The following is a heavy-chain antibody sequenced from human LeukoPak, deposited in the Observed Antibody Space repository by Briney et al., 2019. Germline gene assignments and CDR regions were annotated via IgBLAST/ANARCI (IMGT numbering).Heavy chain of an antibody. V-gene: IGHV3-23*01. CDR1: GFTFSNYA. CDR2: ISGIGGST. D-gene: IGHD4-17*01. CDR3: AEDRERYGDAPLFDY. J-gene: IGHJ4*02. Sequence: GGSLRLSCAASGFTFSNYAMNWVRQAPGKGLEWVSAISGIGGSTYYADSVKGRFTISRDNSKNTLYLQMNSLRAEDTAVYYCAEDRERYGDAPLFDYWGQGTLVTVSS.